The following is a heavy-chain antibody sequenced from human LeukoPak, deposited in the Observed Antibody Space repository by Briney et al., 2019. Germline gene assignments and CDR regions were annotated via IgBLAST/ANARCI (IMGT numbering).Heavy chain of an antibody. CDR1: GFTFSSYA. J-gene: IGHJ4*02. CDR2: ISYDARIT. Sequence: GGSLRLSCAASGFTFSSYAMHWVRQAPGKGLEWVAVISYDARITYYADSVKGRFTISRDQSKNMLYLHMNSLRGEDTAVYYCARDLLRGAPDYFDYWGQGTLVTVSS. V-gene: IGHV3-30*04. D-gene: IGHD3-10*01. CDR3: ARDLLRGAPDYFDY.